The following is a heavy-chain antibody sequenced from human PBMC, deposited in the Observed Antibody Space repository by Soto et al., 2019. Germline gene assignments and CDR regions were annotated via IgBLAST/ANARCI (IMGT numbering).Heavy chain of an antibody. J-gene: IGHJ4*02. CDR3: SKDPEPQLVYIDY. Sequence: SLRLSCAASEFTFSNYAMSWVRQAPGKGLEWVSSISDNGGTTYYADSVKGRFTISRDNSKNTLYLQMNSLRAEDTAVYYCSKDPEPQLVYIDYWSQGAQDTGSS. CDR1: EFTFSNYA. D-gene: IGHD6-13*01. V-gene: IGHV3-23*01. CDR2: ISDNGGTT.